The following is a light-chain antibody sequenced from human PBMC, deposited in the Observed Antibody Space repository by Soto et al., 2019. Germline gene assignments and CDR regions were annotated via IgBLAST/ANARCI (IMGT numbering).Light chain of an antibody. CDR1: QSVSSY. V-gene: IGKV3-11*01. Sequence: EIVLTQSPATLSLSPGERATLSCRASQSVSSYLAWYQQQPGHAPRLLIYDASNRATGIPARFSDSGSGTDFPLTISSLEPEDFEVYYCQQRSNWPPYTFGQGTKLEIK. J-gene: IGKJ2*01. CDR3: QQRSNWPPYT. CDR2: DAS.